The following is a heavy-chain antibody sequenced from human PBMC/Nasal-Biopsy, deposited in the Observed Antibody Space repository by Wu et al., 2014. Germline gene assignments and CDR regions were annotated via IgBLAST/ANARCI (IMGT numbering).Heavy chain of an antibody. D-gene: IGHD2-15*01. V-gene: IGHV1-2*06. J-gene: IGHJ5*02. CDR3: ARGGSFKGWFDP. CDR2: INPNSGGT. Sequence: VKVSCKASGYTFSDYYMHWVRQAPGQGLEWMGRINPNSGGTNYAQKFQGRVTMTRDTSISTAYMEVGSLRAEDTAVYYCARGGSFKGWFDPWGQGTLVTVSS. CDR1: GYTFSDYY.